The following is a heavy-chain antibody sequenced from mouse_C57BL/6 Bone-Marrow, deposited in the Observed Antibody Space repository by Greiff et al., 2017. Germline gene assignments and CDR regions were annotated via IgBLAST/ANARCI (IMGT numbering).Heavy chain of an antibody. J-gene: IGHJ4*01. CDR3: ARGTAFYAMDY. Sequence: QVHVKQPGAELVKPGASVKMSCKASGYTFTSYWITWVKQRPGQGLEWIGDIYPASGSTNYNEKFKSKATLTVDTSSSTAYMQLSSLTSADSAVYYCARGTAFYAMDYWGQGTSVTVSS. CDR1: GYTFTSYW. D-gene: IGHD3-3*01. V-gene: IGHV1-55*01. CDR2: IYPASGST.